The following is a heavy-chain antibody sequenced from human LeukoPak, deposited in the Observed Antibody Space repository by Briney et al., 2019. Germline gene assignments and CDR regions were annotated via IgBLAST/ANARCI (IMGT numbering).Heavy chain of an antibody. V-gene: IGHV4-59*01. J-gene: IGHJ4*02. Sequence: SETLSLTCTVSGGSISSYYWSWIRQPPGKGLEGIGYIYYSGSTNYNPSLKSRVTISVDTSKNQFSLKLSSVTAADTAVYYCARELLRHDILTGSYFDYWGQGTLVTVSS. CDR2: IYYSGST. CDR1: GGSISSYY. D-gene: IGHD3-9*01. CDR3: ARELLRHDILTGSYFDY.